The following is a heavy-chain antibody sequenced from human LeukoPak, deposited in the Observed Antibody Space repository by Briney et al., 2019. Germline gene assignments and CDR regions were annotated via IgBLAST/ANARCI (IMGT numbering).Heavy chain of an antibody. CDR2: IGYGGSPI. CDR1: GDTFSGLS. D-gene: IGHD5-24*01. CDR3: AREYGSRARFDS. Sequence: GGSLRLSCKASGDTFSGLSVIWVRQAPGKGLEWISYIGYGGSPIHFADSVKGRFGISRDDAKNSLYLYINTLRAEDTAIYYCAREYGSRARFDSWGQGILVTVSS. V-gene: IGHV3-48*01. J-gene: IGHJ4*02.